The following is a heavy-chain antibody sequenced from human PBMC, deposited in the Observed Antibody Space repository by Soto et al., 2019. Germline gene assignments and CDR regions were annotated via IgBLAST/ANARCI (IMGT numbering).Heavy chain of an antibody. CDR1: GITFSNDW. CDR2: IKGDGSRT. CDR3: ARGAFGNYYFDY. V-gene: IGHV3-74*01. J-gene: IGHJ4*02. D-gene: IGHD3-3*01. Sequence: EVQLVESGGGLVQPGESLRLSCAASGITFSNDWMHWVRQAPGMGLVWVSRIKGDGSRTNYADSVKGRFTISRDNAKNTLYLQINSLRAEDKAVYSCARGAFGNYYFDYWGQGSLDTVSS.